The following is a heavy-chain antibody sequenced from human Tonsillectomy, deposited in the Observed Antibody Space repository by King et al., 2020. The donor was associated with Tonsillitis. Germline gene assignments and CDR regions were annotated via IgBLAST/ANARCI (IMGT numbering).Heavy chain of an antibody. J-gene: IGHJ3*02. CDR3: ARVGGSGDSYLEAFDI. CDR1: GGSLNSHY. CDR2: MYYTGIT. Sequence: QLQESGPGLVKPSETLSLTCSVSGGSLNSHYWSWIRQPPGKGLEWIAYMYYTGITNYNPSLKRPAPISVDSSKKHFLLKLTSATAADTAVYYCARVGGSGDSYLEAFDIWGRGTMVTVSS. D-gene: IGHD3-16*01. V-gene: IGHV4-59*11.